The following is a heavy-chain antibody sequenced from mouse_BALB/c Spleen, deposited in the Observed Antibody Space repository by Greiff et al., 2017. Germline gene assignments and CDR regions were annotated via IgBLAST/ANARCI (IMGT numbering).Heavy chain of an antibody. CDR3: ARSYGNGYFDV. Sequence: EVNVVESGGGLVQPGGSRKLSCAASGFTFSSFGMHWVRQAPEKGLEWVAYISSGSSTIYYADTVKGRFTISRDNPKNTLFLQMTSLRSEDTAMYYCARSYGNGYFDVWGAGTTVTVSS. V-gene: IGHV5-17*02. J-gene: IGHJ1*01. CDR2: ISSGSSTI. CDR1: GFTFSSFG. D-gene: IGHD2-10*02.